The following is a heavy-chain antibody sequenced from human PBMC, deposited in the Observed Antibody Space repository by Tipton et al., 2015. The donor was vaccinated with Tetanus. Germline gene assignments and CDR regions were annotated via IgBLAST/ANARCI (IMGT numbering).Heavy chain of an antibody. CDR3: ARHVGGYGSPPHDL. CDR1: GGSISTKTYY. Sequence: LRFSCFVSGGSISTKTYYWGWIRQTPGKGLEWIASISHSATTFYNPSLKSRVTMSEDPSKNQFSVRLSSVTAADTGVYYCARHVGGYGSPPHDLWGQGTLVTVSS. J-gene: IGHJ5*02. D-gene: IGHD3-10*01. CDR2: ISHSATT. V-gene: IGHV4-39*01.